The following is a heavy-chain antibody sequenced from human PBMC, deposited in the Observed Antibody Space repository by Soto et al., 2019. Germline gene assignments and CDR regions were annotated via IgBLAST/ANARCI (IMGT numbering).Heavy chain of an antibody. CDR3: ARDCSSTSCYAYP. Sequence: QVQLVQSGAEVKKPGSSVKVSCKASGGTFSSYTISWVRQAPGQGLEWMGRIIPILGIANYAQKFQGRVTSTADKSTSTAYMELSSLRSEDTAVYYCARDCSSTSCYAYPWGQGTLVTVSS. J-gene: IGHJ5*02. V-gene: IGHV1-69*08. D-gene: IGHD2-2*01. CDR2: IIPILGIA. CDR1: GGTFSSYT.